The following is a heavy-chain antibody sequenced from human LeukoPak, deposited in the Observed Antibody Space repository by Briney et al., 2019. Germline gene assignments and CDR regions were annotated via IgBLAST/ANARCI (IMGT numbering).Heavy chain of an antibody. J-gene: IGHJ4*02. CDR3: ARGSVVPATLFDY. D-gene: IGHD2-2*01. CDR1: GGSISSGGYY. CDR2: IYYSGST. V-gene: IGHV4-31*03. Sequence: PSQTLSLTCTVSGGSISSGGYYWSWIRQHPGKGLEWIGYIYYSGSTYYNPSLKSRVTISVDTSKNQFSLKLSSVTAADTAVYYCARGSVVPATLFDYWDQGTLVTVSS.